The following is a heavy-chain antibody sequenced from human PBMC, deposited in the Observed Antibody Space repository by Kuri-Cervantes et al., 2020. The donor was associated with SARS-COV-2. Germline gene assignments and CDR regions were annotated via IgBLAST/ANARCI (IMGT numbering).Heavy chain of an antibody. CDR3: ARTRYFDWLLGAYYYYYMDV. CDR2: IIPIFGTA. V-gene: IGHV1-69*01. CDR1: GGTFSSYA. Sequence: GGSLRLSCKASGGTFSSYAISWVRQAPGQGLEWMGGIIPIFGTANYAQKFQGRVTITADESTSTAYMELSSLRSEDTAVYYCARTRYFDWLLGAYYYYYMDVWGKGTTVTVSS. D-gene: IGHD3-9*01. J-gene: IGHJ6*03.